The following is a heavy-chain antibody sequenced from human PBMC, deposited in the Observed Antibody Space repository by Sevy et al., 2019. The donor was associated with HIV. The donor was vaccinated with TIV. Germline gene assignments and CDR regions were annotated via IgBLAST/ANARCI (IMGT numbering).Heavy chain of an antibody. CDR1: GLNFDDYG. Sequence: GGSLRLSCAGSGLNFDDYGMSWVRQAPGKGLEWVSAINWNGVGTSYADSVKGRFTISRDNAKNSLYLQMNSLRAEDTAVYYCARDVSSPYGDYEGYYFDYWGQGNLVTVSS. CDR3: ARDVSSPYGDYEGYYFDY. D-gene: IGHD4-17*01. CDR2: INWNGVGT. J-gene: IGHJ4*02. V-gene: IGHV3-20*04.